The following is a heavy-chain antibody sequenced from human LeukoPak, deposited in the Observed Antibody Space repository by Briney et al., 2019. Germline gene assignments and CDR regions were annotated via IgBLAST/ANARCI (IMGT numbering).Heavy chain of an antibody. D-gene: IGHD3-3*01. CDR2: IYTSGST. Sequence: SETLSLTCTVSGGSISSYYWSWIRQPPGKGLEWIGYIYTSGSTNYNPSLKSRVTISVDTSKNQFSLKLSSVTAADTAVYYCARKYDFWSVHNWFDPSGQGTLVTVSS. CDR1: GGSISSYY. CDR3: ARKYDFWSVHNWFDP. J-gene: IGHJ5*02. V-gene: IGHV4-4*09.